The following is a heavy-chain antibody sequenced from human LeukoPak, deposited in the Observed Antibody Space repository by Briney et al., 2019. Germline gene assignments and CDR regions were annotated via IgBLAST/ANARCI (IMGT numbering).Heavy chain of an antibody. V-gene: IGHV3-21*01. D-gene: IGHD2-21*02. CDR1: GFTFSSYA. J-gene: IGHJ6*02. CDR3: AREGCGGDCYSYYYYGMDV. CDR2: ISSSSSYI. Sequence: GGSLRLSCAASGFTFSSYAMSWVRQAPGKGLEWVSSISSSSSYIYYADSVKGRFTISRDNAKNSLYLQMNSLRAEDTAVYYCAREGCGGDCYSYYYYGMDVWGQGTTVTVSS.